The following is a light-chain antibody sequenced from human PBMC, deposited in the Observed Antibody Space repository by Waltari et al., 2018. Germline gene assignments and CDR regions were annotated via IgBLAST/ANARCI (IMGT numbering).Light chain of an antibody. CDR1: QSVGSNF. V-gene: IGKV3-20*01. CDR2: DAS. CDR3: LHYHDSPHT. J-gene: IGKJ3*01. Sequence: IVLTQTPGTLSLSPGERATLSCRASQSVGSNFLAWYQQKPGQAPRLLIFDASNRATDIPDRFSGSGSGTDFTLTISRLEPEDFAMYYCLHYHDSPHTFGPGTTVDIK.